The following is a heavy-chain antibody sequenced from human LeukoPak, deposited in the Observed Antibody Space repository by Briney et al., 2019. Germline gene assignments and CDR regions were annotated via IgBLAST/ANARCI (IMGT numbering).Heavy chain of an antibody. Sequence: GGSLRLSCAASGFTVSSNYMSWLRQAPGKGLEWVSIIYSGGSSYYADSVKGRFTISRDNSKNTLYLQMNSLRAEDTAVYYCARGTPPGGPDYYDSSRYLDYWGQGTLVTVSS. V-gene: IGHV3-66*02. D-gene: IGHD3-22*01. CDR2: IYSGGSS. J-gene: IGHJ4*02. CDR3: ARGTPPGGPDYYDSSRYLDY. CDR1: GFTVSSNY.